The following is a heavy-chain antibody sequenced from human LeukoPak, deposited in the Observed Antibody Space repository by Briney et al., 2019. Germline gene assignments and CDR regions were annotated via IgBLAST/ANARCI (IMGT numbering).Heavy chain of an antibody. V-gene: IGHV3-21*01. J-gene: IGHJ4*02. CDR1: GFTFSSYS. Sequence: GGSLRLSCAASGFTFSSYSMNWVRQAPGKGLEWVSSISSSSSYIFYADSVKGRFTISRDNAKNSLYLQMNSLRAEDTAVYYCARDRGDRFVYWGQGTLVTVSS. CDR2: ISSSSSYI. CDR3: ARDRGDRFVY. D-gene: IGHD4-17*01.